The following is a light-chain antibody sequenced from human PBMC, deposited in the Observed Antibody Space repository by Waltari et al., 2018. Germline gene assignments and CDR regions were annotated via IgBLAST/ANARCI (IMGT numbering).Light chain of an antibody. V-gene: IGKV4-1*01. CDR1: QTLLYTSNNKNY. Sequence: DIVMTQSPDSLAVSLGERATINCKSSQTLLYTSNNKNYLTWYQQKSGQPPKVLIFWASTRESGVAERFKGSGSGTDFPLTINSLQPEDVAVYFCQQYFSSPYTLGQGTKLEIK. CDR2: WAS. CDR3: QQYFSSPYT. J-gene: IGKJ2*01.